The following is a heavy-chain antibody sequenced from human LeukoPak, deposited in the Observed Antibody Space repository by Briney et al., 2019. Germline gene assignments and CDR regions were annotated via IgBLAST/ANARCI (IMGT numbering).Heavy chain of an antibody. D-gene: IGHD6-19*01. V-gene: IGHV3-74*01. CDR2: INNDGRST. CDR3: ALPVYSSGWYGRDLFDY. Sequence: QPGGSLRLSCASSGFTFSFYWMHWVRQAPGKGLVWVSRINNDGRSTSYAGSVKGRFTISRDNAKNTLYLQMNSLRAEDTAVYYCALPVYSSGWYGRDLFDYWGQGTLVTVSS. J-gene: IGHJ4*02. CDR1: GFTFSFYW.